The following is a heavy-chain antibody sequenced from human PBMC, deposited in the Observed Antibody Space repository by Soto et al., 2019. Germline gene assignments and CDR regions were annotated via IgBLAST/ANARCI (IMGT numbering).Heavy chain of an antibody. CDR1: GFTYNNYA. V-gene: IGHV3-23*01. J-gene: IGHJ4*02. Sequence: GGSLRLSCAASGFTYNNYAMGWVRQAPGKGLEWVSAISSSGYSAYYADSVKGRFTISRDNSRNTMFLQMNKLSAEDTAVYYCAKGSVVVAAKFDSWGQGTQVTVSS. D-gene: IGHD2-21*02. CDR2: ISSSGYSA. CDR3: AKGSVVVAAKFDS.